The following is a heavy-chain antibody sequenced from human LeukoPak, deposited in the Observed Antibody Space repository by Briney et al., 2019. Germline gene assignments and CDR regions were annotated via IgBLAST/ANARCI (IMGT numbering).Heavy chain of an antibody. CDR1: GGSISSGGYY. J-gene: IGHJ5*02. CDR2: IYYSGST. Sequence: SETLSLTCTVSGGSISSGGYYWSWIRQHPGKGLEWIGFIYYSGSTYYNPSLKSRVTISIDTSKNQFSLKLSSVTAADTAVYYCARATGGAAAADFDPWGQGTLVTVSS. D-gene: IGHD6-13*01. V-gene: IGHV4-31*03. CDR3: ARATGGAAAADFDP.